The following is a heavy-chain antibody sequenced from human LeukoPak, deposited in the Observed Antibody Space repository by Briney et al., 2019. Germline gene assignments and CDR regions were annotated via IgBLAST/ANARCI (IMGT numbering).Heavy chain of an antibody. CDR2: INPNSGGT. CDR3: ARARYDSSGYLKNFNHYYYYMDV. CDR1: GYTFTGYY. J-gene: IGHJ6*03. Sequence: ASVKVSCKASGYTFTGYYMHWVRQAPGQGLEWMGWINPNSGGTNYAQKFQGRVTMTRDTSISTAYMELSRLRSDDTAVYYCARARYDSSGYLKNFNHYYYYMDVWGKGTTVTVSS. D-gene: IGHD3-22*01. V-gene: IGHV1-2*02.